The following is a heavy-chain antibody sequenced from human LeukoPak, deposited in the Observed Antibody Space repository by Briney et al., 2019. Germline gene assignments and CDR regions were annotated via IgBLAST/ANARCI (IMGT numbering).Heavy chain of an antibody. CDR3: ARHEYSGSYYGLSWFDP. Sequence: SETLSLTCTVSGGSISSSGYYWGWIRQPPGKGLEWIASIYYSGSTYYNPSLKRRVTISVDTSKNQLSLKLSSLTAADTAVYYCARHEYSGSYYGLSWFDPWGQGTLVTVSS. V-gene: IGHV4-39*01. D-gene: IGHD1-26*01. CDR1: GGSISSSGYY. J-gene: IGHJ5*02. CDR2: IYYSGST.